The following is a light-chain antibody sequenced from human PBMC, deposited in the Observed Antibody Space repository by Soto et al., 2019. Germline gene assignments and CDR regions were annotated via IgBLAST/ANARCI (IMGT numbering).Light chain of an antibody. CDR3: QQLSTYPLT. CDR1: QGISSY. CDR2: AAS. V-gene: IGKV1-9*01. Sequence: IQLTQSPSSLSASVGDRVTITCRASQGISSYLAWYQQKPGKAPKLLIYAASTLRSGVPSRFSGSGSGTDFTLTISSLQPEDFATYYCQQLSTYPLTFGGGTKVDIK. J-gene: IGKJ4*01.